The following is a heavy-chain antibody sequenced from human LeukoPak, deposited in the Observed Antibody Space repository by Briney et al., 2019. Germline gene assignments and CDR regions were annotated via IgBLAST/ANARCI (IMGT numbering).Heavy chain of an antibody. V-gene: IGHV3-23*01. Sequence: GGSLRLSCAASGFTFSNYAMSWVRQAPGRGLEWVSAISESGGSTYSADSVKGRFTISRDNSKNTLHLQINSLRAEDTAVYHCARQLGYCSDGTCYFDYWGQGTLVTVSS. J-gene: IGHJ4*02. CDR2: ISESGGST. CDR1: GFTFSNYA. CDR3: ARQLGYCSDGTCYFDY. D-gene: IGHD2-15*01.